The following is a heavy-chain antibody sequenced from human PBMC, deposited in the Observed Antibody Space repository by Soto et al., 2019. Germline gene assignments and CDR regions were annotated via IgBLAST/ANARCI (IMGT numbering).Heavy chain of an antibody. J-gene: IGHJ6*02. CDR1: GFTFSSYG. CDR3: AREPPRESTYYYYGMDV. Sequence: QVQLVESGGGVVQPGRSLRLSCAASGFTFSSYGMHWVRQAPGKGLEWVAVIWYDGSNKYYADSVKGRFTISRDNSKNTLYLQMNRLRAEDTAVYYCAREPPRESTYYYYGMDVWGQGTTVTVSS. D-gene: IGHD1-26*01. CDR2: IWYDGSNK. V-gene: IGHV3-33*01.